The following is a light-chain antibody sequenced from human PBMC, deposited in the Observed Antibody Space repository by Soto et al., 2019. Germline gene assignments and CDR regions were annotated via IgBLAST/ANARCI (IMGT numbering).Light chain of an antibody. CDR1: TGAVTSGHY. CDR2: DTN. Sequence: QAVVTQEPSQTVSPGGTVTLTCASSTGAVTSGHYPFWFQQKPGQAPRTLIYDTNAKHSWTPARFSGSLLGGKAALTLSGAQPEDEADYFCLLSYSDYMRFGGGTKLTVL. V-gene: IGLV7-46*01. CDR3: LLSYSDYMR. J-gene: IGLJ2*01.